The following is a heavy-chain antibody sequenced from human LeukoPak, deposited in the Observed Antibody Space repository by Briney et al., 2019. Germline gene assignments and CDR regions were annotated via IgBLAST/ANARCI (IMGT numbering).Heavy chain of an antibody. Sequence: PGGSLRLSCAASGFTFSDHYMDWVRQAPGKGLEWVGRVRNKANSYITMYAASVKGRFTISRNDSENSLYLQMNSLETEDTAVYYCGRIRGSYLHWYFDLWGRGTLVTVSS. V-gene: IGHV3-72*01. CDR3: GRIRGSYLHWYFDL. J-gene: IGHJ2*01. D-gene: IGHD1-26*01. CDR2: VRNKANSYIT. CDR1: GFTFSDHY.